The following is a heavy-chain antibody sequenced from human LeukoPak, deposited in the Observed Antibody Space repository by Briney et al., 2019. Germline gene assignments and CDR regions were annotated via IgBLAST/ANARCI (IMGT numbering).Heavy chain of an antibody. J-gene: IGHJ6*03. CDR2: ISSNGGST. CDR1: GFTFSSYA. Sequence: GGSLRLSCAASGFTFSSYAMHWVRQAPGKGLEYVSAISSNGGSTYYANSVKGRFTISRDNSKNTLYLQMGSLRAEDMAVYYCARWKVERPTDAYYYYYMDVWGKGTTVTVSS. V-gene: IGHV3-64*01. D-gene: IGHD1-1*01. CDR3: ARWKVERPTDAYYYYYMDV.